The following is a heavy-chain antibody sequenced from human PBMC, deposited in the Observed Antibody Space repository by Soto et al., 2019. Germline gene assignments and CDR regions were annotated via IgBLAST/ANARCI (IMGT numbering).Heavy chain of an antibody. Sequence: QVQLVQSGAEVKKPGASVKVSCKASGYTFTRYDINWVRQATGQGLEWMGWMNPNNGDTEYAQRCQGRVSMTRNTAISTAYLALSSLISEDTAFYYCVRETDSRGLWGHGNLVDVSA. D-gene: IGHD2-21*02. J-gene: IGHJ4*01. CDR1: GYTFTRYD. CDR2: MNPNNGDT. CDR3: VRETDSRGL. V-gene: IGHV1-8*01.